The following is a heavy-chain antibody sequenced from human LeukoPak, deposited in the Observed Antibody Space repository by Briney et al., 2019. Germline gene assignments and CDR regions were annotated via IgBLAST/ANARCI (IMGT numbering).Heavy chain of an antibody. CDR1: GGSISSSSYY. J-gene: IGHJ4*02. CDR3: ARITIFGVVIIPFDY. D-gene: IGHD3-3*01. CDR2: IYYSGST. V-gene: IGHV4-39*01. Sequence: PSETLSLTCTVSGGSISSSSYYWSWIRQPPGKGLEWIGSIYYSGSTYYNPSLKSRVTISVDTSKNQFSLKLSSVTAADTAVYYCARITIFGVVIIPFDYWGQGTLVTVSS.